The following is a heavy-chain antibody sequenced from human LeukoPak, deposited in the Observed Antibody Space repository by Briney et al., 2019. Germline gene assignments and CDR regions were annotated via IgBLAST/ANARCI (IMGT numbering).Heavy chain of an antibody. CDR1: GFTFSSYE. J-gene: IGHJ5*02. Sequence: PGGSLRLSCAASGFTFSSYEMNWVRQAPGKGLEWVSAISGSGGSTYYADSVKGRFTISRDNSKNTLYLQMNSLRAEDTAVYYCAKLGIVVVVAATTWFDPWGQGTLVTVSS. D-gene: IGHD2-15*01. V-gene: IGHV3-23*01. CDR2: ISGSGGST. CDR3: AKLGIVVVVAATTWFDP.